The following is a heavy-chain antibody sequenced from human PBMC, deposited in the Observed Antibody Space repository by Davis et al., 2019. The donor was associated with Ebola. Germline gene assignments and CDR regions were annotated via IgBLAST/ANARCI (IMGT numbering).Heavy chain of an antibody. CDR3: AADPHYYYYYGMDV. V-gene: IGHV1-18*01. CDR1: GYTFTSYG. J-gene: IGHJ6*02. Sequence: AASVKVFCKASGYTFTSYGISWVRQAPGQGLEWMGWISAYNGNTNYAQKLQGRVTMTRDTSTGTVYMELSSLRSEDTAVYYCAADPHYYYYYGMDVWGQGTTVTVSS. CDR2: ISAYNGNT.